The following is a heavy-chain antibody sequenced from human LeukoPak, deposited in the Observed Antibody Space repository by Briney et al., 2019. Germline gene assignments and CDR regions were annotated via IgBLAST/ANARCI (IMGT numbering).Heavy chain of an antibody. CDR1: GFTFSSYA. CDR2: ISGSGGST. V-gene: IGHV3-23*01. J-gene: IGHJ3*02. Sequence: PGGSLRLSCAASGFTFSSYAISWVRQAPGKGLEWVSAISGSGGSTYYADSVKGRFTISRDNSKNTLYLQMNRLRAEDAAVYYCAKGRLYLDAFDIWGQGTMVTVSS. D-gene: IGHD2-2*02. CDR3: AKGRLYLDAFDI.